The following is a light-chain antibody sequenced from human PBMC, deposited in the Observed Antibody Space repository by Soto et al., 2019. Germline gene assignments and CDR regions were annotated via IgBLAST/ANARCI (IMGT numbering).Light chain of an antibody. V-gene: IGKV3-20*01. Sequence: EVELTQSPATLSLSPGERATLSCRASQSVANSYLAWYQQKPGRAPRLLFYGATSRATGIPDRFSGSGSGTDFTLTISTLQPDDFAVYYCHHVCNSPGTFGQGTKVEIK. CDR1: QSVANSY. J-gene: IGKJ1*01. CDR2: GAT. CDR3: HHVCNSPGT.